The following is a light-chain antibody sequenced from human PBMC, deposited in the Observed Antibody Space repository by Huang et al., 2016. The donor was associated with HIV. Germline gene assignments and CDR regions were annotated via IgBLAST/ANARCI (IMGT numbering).Light chain of an antibody. Sequence: ETVMTQSPVTLSVSPGDRASLSCRSSQIVSSHLAWYQQKPGQATRLRVYAASHRATGFPARFMGSGAGTECSLTISTLQSEDSAVYYCQQYNDFRSTFGPGTRVEIK. CDR1: QIVSSH. V-gene: IGKV3-15*01. CDR2: AAS. CDR3: QQYNDFRST. J-gene: IGKJ3*01.